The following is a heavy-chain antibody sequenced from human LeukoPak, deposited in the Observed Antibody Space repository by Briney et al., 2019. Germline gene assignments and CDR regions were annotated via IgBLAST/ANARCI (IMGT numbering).Heavy chain of an antibody. Sequence: QPGGSLRLSCAASGFTFSSYWMSWVRQAPGKGPEWVANIKQDGSEKYYVDSVKGRFTISRDNAKNSLYLQMNSLRAEDTAVYYCARGGGGYVNRYYYGMDVWGKGTTVTVSS. CDR1: GFTFSSYW. V-gene: IGHV3-7*03. CDR3: ARGGGGYVNRYYYGMDV. J-gene: IGHJ6*04. CDR2: IKQDGSEK. D-gene: IGHD5-12*01.